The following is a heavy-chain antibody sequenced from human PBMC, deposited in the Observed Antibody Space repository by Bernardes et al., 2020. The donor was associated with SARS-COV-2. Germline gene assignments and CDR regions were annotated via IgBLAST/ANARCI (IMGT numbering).Heavy chain of an antibody. J-gene: IGHJ4*02. CDR2: IGIDGNGIDGYSP. V-gene: IGHV3-74*01. CDR1: GFTFTNYW. CDR3: VKSSGRAVPDV. D-gene: IGHD6-19*01. Sequence: GGSLRLSCAASGFTFTNYWMHWVRQGPGKGLVWVSRIGIDGNGIDGYSPNYADSVKGRFTISRDNAMSTLYLRMDSLRVEDTAVYYCVKSSGRAVPDVWGQGTLVTVSS.